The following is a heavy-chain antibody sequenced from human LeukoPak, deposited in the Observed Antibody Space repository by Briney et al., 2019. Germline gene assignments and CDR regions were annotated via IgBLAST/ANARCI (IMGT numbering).Heavy chain of an antibody. CDR2: ISGSGDNK. V-gene: IGHV3-23*01. Sequence: PGGSLRLSCAASGFTFSSYAMSWVRQAPGKGLEWVSAISGSGDNKYYADSVKGRFTVSRDNSNNTLYLQMNSLRAEDTAVYYCANVYYAIFTGRFDYWGQGTLVTVSS. CDR1: GFTFSSYA. CDR3: ANVYYAIFTGRFDY. J-gene: IGHJ4*02. D-gene: IGHD3-9*01.